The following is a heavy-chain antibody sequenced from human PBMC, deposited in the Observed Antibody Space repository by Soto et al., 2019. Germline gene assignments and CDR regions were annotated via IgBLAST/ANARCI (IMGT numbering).Heavy chain of an antibody. D-gene: IGHD3-3*01. CDR2: ISGYNKNT. Sequence: GASVKVSCKTSGYTFTTYGIHWVRQVPGQGLEWMGWISGYNKNTNYAQKFQDRVTMTTDTSRSTGYMELTSLTFEDTAVYYCARGAHGSGYGVYWGQGTLVTVSS. CDR1: GYTFTTYG. CDR3: ARGAHGSGYGVY. J-gene: IGHJ4*02. V-gene: IGHV1-18*01.